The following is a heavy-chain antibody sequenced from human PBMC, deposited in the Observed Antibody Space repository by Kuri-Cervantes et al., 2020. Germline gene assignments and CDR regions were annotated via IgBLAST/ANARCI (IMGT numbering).Heavy chain of an antibody. D-gene: IGHD4-17*01. V-gene: IGHV4-39*01. CDR1: GGSISSSSYY. CDR2: IYYSGST. Sequence: ESLKISCTVSGGSISSSSYYWGWIRQPPGKGLEWIGSIYYSGSTYYNPSLKSRVTISVDTSKNQFSLKLSSVTAADTAVYYCATTDYGDYDYWGQGTLVTVSS. J-gene: IGHJ4*02. CDR3: ATTDYGDYDY.